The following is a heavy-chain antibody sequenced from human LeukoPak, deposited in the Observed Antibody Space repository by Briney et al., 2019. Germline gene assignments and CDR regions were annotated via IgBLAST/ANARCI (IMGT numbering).Heavy chain of an antibody. CDR2: IHHSGST. Sequence: PSQTLSLTCAVSGCSISSGYYYWSWIRQPPGKGLEWIGYIHHSGSTYYNPSLRTRVTISVDRSKNQFFLNLISGTAADEGVYYCARDASGGDWPRFDPWGQGTLVTVSS. D-gene: IGHD2-21*02. V-gene: IGHV4-30-2*01. CDR3: ARDASGGDWPRFDP. J-gene: IGHJ5*02. CDR1: GCSISSGYYY.